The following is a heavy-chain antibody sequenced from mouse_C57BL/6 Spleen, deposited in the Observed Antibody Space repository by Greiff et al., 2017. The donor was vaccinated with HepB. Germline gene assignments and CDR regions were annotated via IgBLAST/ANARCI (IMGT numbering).Heavy chain of an antibody. V-gene: IGHV5-17*01. CDR3: ARGGLRPWFAY. CDR1: GFTFSDYG. D-gene: IGHD2-4*01. J-gene: IGHJ3*01. CDR2: ISSGSSTI. Sequence: EVMLVESGGGLVKPGGSLKLSCAASGFTFSDYGMHWVRQAPEKGLEWVAYISSGSSTIYYADTVKGRFTISRDNAKSTLFLQMTRLRSEDTAMYYCARGGLRPWFAYWGQGTLVTVSA.